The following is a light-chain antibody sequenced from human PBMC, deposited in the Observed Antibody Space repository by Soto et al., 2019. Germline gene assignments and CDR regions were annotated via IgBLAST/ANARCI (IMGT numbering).Light chain of an antibody. CDR2: LGS. CDR1: QSLLHSNGYSY. Sequence: DIVMTQSPLTLPVTPGEPASMSCRSSQSLLHSNGYSYLDWYLQKPGQSPQLLIYLGSNRASGVPDRCSGSGSGTDFTLKISRVEAEDVGVYYCMQALHTPRTFGQWTKVEIK. J-gene: IGKJ1*01. CDR3: MQALHTPRT. V-gene: IGKV2-28*01.